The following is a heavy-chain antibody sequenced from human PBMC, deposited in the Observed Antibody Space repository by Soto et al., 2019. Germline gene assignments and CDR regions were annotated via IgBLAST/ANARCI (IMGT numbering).Heavy chain of an antibody. V-gene: IGHV3-74*01. CDR2: INSDWSST. CDR1: VFTFISYW. J-gene: IGHJ5*02. CDR3: ARARSSSWYDGLMTEFDH. Sequence: WWSXRLSGSWSVFTFISYWMDVFGQAPGKGLVWVSRINSDWSSTSYADSVKGRFTISRYKAKNTLYLQMNSLRAEDTAVYYCARARSSSWYDGLMTEFDHWGQGTLVTVSS. D-gene: IGHD6-13*01.